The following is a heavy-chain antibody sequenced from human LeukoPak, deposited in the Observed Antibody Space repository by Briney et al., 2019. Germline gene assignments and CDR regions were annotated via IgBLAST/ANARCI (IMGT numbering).Heavy chain of an antibody. Sequence: TGGSLRLSCAASGFTFSSYGMHWVRQAPGKGLEWVAFIRYDGSNKYYADSVKGRFTISRDNSKNTLYLQMNSLRAEDTAVYYCAKDPPYCGGDCYLDYWGQGTLVTVSS. J-gene: IGHJ4*02. CDR1: GFTFSSYG. CDR3: AKDPPYCGGDCYLDY. D-gene: IGHD2-21*02. CDR2: IRYDGSNK. V-gene: IGHV3-30*02.